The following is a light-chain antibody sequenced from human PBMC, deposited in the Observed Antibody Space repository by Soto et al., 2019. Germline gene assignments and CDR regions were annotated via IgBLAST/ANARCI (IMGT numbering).Light chain of an antibody. CDR1: QSINSN. CDR2: DAS. CDR3: QQYGSSPFT. J-gene: IGKJ3*01. Sequence: ETVMTQSPATLSVSPGERVTLSCRASQSINSNLAWYQQRPGQAPRVLIYDASTRATAVPARFSGSGSGTEFTLTISSLQSEDFAVYYCQQYGSSPFTFGPGTKVDIK. V-gene: IGKV3-15*01.